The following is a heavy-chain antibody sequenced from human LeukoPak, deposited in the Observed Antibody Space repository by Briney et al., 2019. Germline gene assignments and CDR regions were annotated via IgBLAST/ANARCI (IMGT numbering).Heavy chain of an antibody. V-gene: IGHV3-33*01. CDR2: IWYDGSNK. D-gene: IGHD3-22*01. J-gene: IGHJ4*02. CDR1: GFTFSSYG. Sequence: GGSLRLSCAASGFTFSSYGMHWVRQAPGKGLEWVAVIWYDGSNKYYADSVKGRFTISRDNSKNTLYLQMNSLRAEDTAVYYCARGDYYDSSGYFDYWGQGTLVTVSS. CDR3: ARGDYYDSSGYFDY.